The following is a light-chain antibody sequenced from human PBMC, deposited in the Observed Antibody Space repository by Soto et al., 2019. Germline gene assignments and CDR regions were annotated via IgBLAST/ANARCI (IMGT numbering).Light chain of an antibody. Sequence: IVLTQSPGTLSLSPGERATLSCRASQSVSSSYLVWYQQRPGQPPRLLIYGTSTRAAGISDRFSGSGSGTDFTLTIYRLEPGDSAVDYCQQYGTSALTFGGGTKVEIK. J-gene: IGKJ4*01. CDR1: QSVSSSY. V-gene: IGKV3-20*01. CDR2: GTS. CDR3: QQYGTSALT.